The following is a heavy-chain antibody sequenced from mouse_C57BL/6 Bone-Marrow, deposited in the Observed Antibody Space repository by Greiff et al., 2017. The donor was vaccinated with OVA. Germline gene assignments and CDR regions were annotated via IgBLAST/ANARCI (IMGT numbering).Heavy chain of an antibody. D-gene: IGHD4-1*01. CDR3: ARTGTTYYDAMDY. CDR1: GYSFTSYY. V-gene: IGHV1-66*01. CDR2: FYPGSGNT. Sequence: VQLQQSGPELVKPGASVKISCTASGYSFTSYYIHWVKQRPGQGLEWIGWFYPGSGNTKYNEKFKGKATLTADTSSSTTYMQLSSLTSEDSAVDYGARTGTTYYDAMDYWGQGTSVTVSS. J-gene: IGHJ4*01.